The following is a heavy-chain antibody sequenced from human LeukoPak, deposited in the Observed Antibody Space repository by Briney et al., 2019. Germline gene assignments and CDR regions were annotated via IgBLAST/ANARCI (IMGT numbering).Heavy chain of an antibody. D-gene: IGHD2-2*01. CDR3: AREQDIVVVPAGIDP. CDR1: GFTFSSYA. Sequence: PGRSLRLSYAASGFTFSSYAMHRVRQAPGKGLEWVAVISYDGSNKYYADSVKGRFTISRDNSKNTLYLQMNSLRAEDTAVYYCAREQDIVVVPAGIDPWGQGTLVTVSS. CDR2: ISYDGSNK. J-gene: IGHJ5*02. V-gene: IGHV3-30-3*01.